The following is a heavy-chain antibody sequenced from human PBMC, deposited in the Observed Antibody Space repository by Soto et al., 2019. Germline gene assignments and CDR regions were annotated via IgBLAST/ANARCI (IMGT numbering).Heavy chain of an antibody. J-gene: IGHJ4*02. V-gene: IGHV1-69*08. CDR3: ARDLKAAGGGGDY. D-gene: IGHD1-26*01. CDR1: GGTFSSYT. CDR2: IIPILGIA. Sequence: QVQLVQSGAEVKKPGSSVKVSCKASGGTFSSYTISWVRQAPGQGLEWMGRIIPILGIANYAQKFQGRVTITADKSTSTAYMELSSLRSEDTAVYYCARDLKAAGGGGDYWGQGTLVTVSS.